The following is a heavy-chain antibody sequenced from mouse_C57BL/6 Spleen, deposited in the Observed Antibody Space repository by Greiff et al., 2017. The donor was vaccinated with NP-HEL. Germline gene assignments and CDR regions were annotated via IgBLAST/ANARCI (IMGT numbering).Heavy chain of an antibody. V-gene: IGHV1-64*01. D-gene: IGHD2-4*01. CDR2: IHPNSGST. CDR1: GYTFTSYW. Sequence: VQLQQPGAELVKPGASVKLSCKASGYTFTSYWMHWVKQRPGQGLEWIGMIHPNSGSTNYNEKFKSKATLTVDKSSSTAYMQLSSLTSEDSAVYYCARSKYDYDPFDYWGQGTTLTFSS. J-gene: IGHJ2*01. CDR3: ARSKYDYDPFDY.